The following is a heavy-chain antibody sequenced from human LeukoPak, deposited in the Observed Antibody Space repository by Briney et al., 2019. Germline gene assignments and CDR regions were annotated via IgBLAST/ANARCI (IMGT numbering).Heavy chain of an antibody. CDR1: GGSFSGYY. V-gene: IGHV4-34*01. J-gene: IGHJ4*02. CDR2: INHSGST. CDR3: ARVYDSSGYPYFDY. D-gene: IGHD3-22*01. Sequence: SETLSLTCAAYGGSFSGYYWSWIRQPPGKGLEWIGEINHSGSTNYNPSLKSRVTISVDTSKNQFSLKLSSVTAADTAVYYCARVYDSSGYPYFDYWGQGTLVTVSS.